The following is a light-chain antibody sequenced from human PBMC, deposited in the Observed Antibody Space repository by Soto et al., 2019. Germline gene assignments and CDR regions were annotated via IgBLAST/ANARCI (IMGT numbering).Light chain of an antibody. V-gene: IGKV3-20*01. Sequence: EIVLTQSPGTLSLSPGERATLSCRASQSVSSTYLAWYQQKPGQAPRLIIYGASSRATGIPDRFSGSGSGKDFTLTISRLEPEDFEVYYCQKYGSLTSSTFGQGTKLEIK. J-gene: IGKJ1*01. CDR2: GAS. CDR1: QSVSSTY. CDR3: QKYGSLTSST.